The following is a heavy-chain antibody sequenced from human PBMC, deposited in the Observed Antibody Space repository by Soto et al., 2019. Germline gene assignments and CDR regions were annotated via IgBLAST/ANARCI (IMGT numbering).Heavy chain of an antibody. Sequence: ASVKVSCKVSGYTLTELSIHWVRQAPGKGLEWMGGFDPEDGETIYAQKFQGRVTMTEDTSTDTAYMELSSLRSEDTAVYYCATALGYLRSNYESYYYYMDVWGKGTTVTVSS. CDR2: FDPEDGET. J-gene: IGHJ6*03. D-gene: IGHD2-15*01. CDR1: GYTLTELS. V-gene: IGHV1-24*01. CDR3: ATALGYLRSNYESYYYYMDV.